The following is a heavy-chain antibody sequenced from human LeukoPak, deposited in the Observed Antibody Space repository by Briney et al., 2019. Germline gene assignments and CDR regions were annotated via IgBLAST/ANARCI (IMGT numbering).Heavy chain of an antibody. CDR3: ARNRHYYYVDV. V-gene: IGHV1-46*01. D-gene: IGHD1-14*01. CDR2: INPSGGST. CDR1: GYTFTSYY. J-gene: IGHJ6*03. Sequence: WASMKVSCKASGYTFTSYYMHWVRQAPGQGLEWMGIINPSGGSTSYAQKFQGRVTMTRDMSTSTVYMELSSLRSEDTAVYYCARNRHYYYVDVWGKGTTVTVSS.